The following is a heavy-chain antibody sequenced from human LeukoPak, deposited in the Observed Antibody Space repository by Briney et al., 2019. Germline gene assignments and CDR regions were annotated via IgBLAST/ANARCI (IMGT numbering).Heavy chain of an antibody. CDR1: GGSISSYY. CDR2: IYYSGST. Sequence: SETLSLTCTVSGGSISSYYWSWIRQPPGKGLEWIGYIYYSGSTNYNPSLKSRVTISVDTSKNQFSLKLSSVTAADTAVYYCARHDSSCHYYFDYWGQGTLVTVSS. J-gene: IGHJ4*02. CDR3: ARHDSSCHYYFDY. V-gene: IGHV4-59*08. D-gene: IGHD3-22*01.